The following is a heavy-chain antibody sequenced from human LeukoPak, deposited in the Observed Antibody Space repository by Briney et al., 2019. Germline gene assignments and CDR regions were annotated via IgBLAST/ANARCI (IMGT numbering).Heavy chain of an antibody. Sequence: GGSLRLSCAASGFTFSSYAMSWVRQAPGKGLEWVSYISSSGSTIYYADSVKGRFTISRDNAKNSLYLQMNSLRAEDTAVYYCARDYVGRDCYYGMDVWGQGTTVTVSS. CDR2: ISSSGSTI. CDR3: ARDYVGRDCYYGMDV. V-gene: IGHV3-48*04. J-gene: IGHJ6*02. D-gene: IGHD3-16*01. CDR1: GFTFSSYA.